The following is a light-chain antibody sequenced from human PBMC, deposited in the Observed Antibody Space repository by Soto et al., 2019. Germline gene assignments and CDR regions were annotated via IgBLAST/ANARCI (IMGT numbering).Light chain of an antibody. J-gene: IGKJ5*01. CDR1: RDISTW. V-gene: IGKV1-12*01. CDR3: QQADSLPLVT. Sequence: DIQMTQSPSSVSASVGDRVTITCRASRDISTWLAWYQQKPGKAPKLLIYAASSLFSGVPSRFSGSGSGTDFTLTISSLQPEDFATYYCQQADSLPLVTFGQGTRLEIK. CDR2: AAS.